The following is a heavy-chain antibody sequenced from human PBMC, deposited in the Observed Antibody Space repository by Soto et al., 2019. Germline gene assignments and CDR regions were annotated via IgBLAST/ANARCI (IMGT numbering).Heavy chain of an antibody. Sequence: PSETLSLTCTVSGGSLGSYYWSWIRQPPGKGLEWIGYIYYSGSTNYNPSLKSRVTISVDTSKNQFSLKLSSVTAADTAVYYCARTFTWNSYYFDYWGQGTLVTVSS. CDR1: GGSLGSYY. V-gene: IGHV4-59*01. CDR3: ARTFTWNSYYFDY. J-gene: IGHJ4*02. CDR2: IYYSGST. D-gene: IGHD1-1*01.